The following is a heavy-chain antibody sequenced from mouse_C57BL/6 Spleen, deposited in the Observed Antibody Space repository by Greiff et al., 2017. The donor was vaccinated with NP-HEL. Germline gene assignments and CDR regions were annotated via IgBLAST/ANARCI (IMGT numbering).Heavy chain of an antibody. CDR1: GYTFTSYW. CDR2: IHPSDSDT. D-gene: IGHD3-2*02. Sequence: VQLQQPGAELVKPGASVKVSCKASGYTFTSYWMHWVKQRPGQGLEWIGRIHPSDSDTNYNQKFKGKATLTVDKSSSTAYMQLSSLTSEDSAVYYCAKTAQATYRFAYWGQGTLVTVSA. CDR3: AKTAQATYRFAY. J-gene: IGHJ3*01. V-gene: IGHV1-74*01.